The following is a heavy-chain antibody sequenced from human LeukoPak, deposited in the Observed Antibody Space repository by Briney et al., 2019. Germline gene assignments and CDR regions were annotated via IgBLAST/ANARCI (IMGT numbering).Heavy chain of an antibody. CDR1: GFTFSTYG. J-gene: IGHJ4*02. D-gene: IGHD3-22*01. Sequence: PGGSLRLSCAASGFTFSTYGILWVRQAPGKGLEWVAVVSYGGNEKYYADSVKGRFTISRDNAKNTLYLQMNSLRAEDTAVYYCARDARYYDSSGYPGDYWGQGTLVTVSS. CDR3: ARDARYYDSSGYPGDY. CDR2: VSYGGNEK. V-gene: IGHV3-30*03.